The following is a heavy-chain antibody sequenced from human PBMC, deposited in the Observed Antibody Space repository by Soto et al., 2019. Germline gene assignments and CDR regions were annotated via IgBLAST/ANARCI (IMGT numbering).Heavy chain of an antibody. D-gene: IGHD4-4*01. CDR2: FDPEDGET. V-gene: IGHV1-24*01. J-gene: IGHJ4*02. CDR1: GYTLTELS. CDR3: ATADPKSLTTVGCFDY. Sequence: ASVKVSCKVSGYTLTELSMHLVRQAPGKGLEWMGGFDPEDGETIYAQKFQGRVTMTEDTSTDTAYMELSSLRSEDTAVYYCATADPKSLTTVGCFDYWGQGTLVTVSS.